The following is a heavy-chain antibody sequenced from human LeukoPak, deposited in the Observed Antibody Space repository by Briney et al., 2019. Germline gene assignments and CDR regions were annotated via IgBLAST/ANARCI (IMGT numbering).Heavy chain of an antibody. J-gene: IGHJ5*02. V-gene: IGHV3-74*01. CDR1: GFTFSSYW. CDR3: VKYGDYKFDP. Sequence: GGSLRLSCAASGFTFSSYWMHWVRQAPGKGLVWVSRINPDGSSTSYADSVKGRFTISRDNAKNTLYLQMNSLRAGDTAVYYCVKYGDYKFDPWGQGTLVTVSS. CDR2: INPDGSST. D-gene: IGHD4-17*01.